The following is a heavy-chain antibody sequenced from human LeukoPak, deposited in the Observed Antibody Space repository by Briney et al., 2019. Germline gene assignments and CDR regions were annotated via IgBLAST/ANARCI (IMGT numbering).Heavy chain of an antibody. Sequence: GASVKVSCKASGYTFTSYGISWVRQAPGQGLEWMGWISVYNGNTNYAQKLQGRVTMTTDTSTSTAYMELRSLRSDDTAVYYCARGPYYDFWSGYYAIDYWGQGTLVTVSS. CDR2: ISVYNGNT. D-gene: IGHD3-3*01. CDR3: ARGPYYDFWSGYYAIDY. J-gene: IGHJ4*02. V-gene: IGHV1-18*01. CDR1: GYTFTSYG.